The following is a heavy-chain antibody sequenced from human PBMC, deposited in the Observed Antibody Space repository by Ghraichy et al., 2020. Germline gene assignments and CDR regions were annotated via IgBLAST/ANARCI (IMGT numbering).Heavy chain of an antibody. J-gene: IGHJ5*02. CDR3: SRDNYDFWSPPGGWFDP. D-gene: IGHD3-3*01. CDR2: IYTSGST. CDR1: GGSISSYY. V-gene: IGHV4-4*07. Sequence: SETLSLTCTVSGGSISSYYWSWIRQPAGKGLEWIGRIYTSGSTNYNPSLKSRVTMSVDTSKNQFSLKLSSVTAADTAVYYCSRDNYDFWSPPGGWFDPWGHGTTVTVSS.